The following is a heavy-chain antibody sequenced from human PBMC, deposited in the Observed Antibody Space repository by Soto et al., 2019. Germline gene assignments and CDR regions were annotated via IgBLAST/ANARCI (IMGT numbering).Heavy chain of an antibody. V-gene: IGHV3-7*01. D-gene: IGHD2-15*01. CDR2: IKEDGSEK. Sequence: EVQLVESGGGLVQPGGSLRLSCAASGFSFGGYWISWVRQAPGKGLEWVANIKEDGSEKYYVDSVKGRFTISRDNAKNSLYLQMNSLRAEDTAVYYCARDEGCGGGSCYSIWRYWGQGTLVTVSP. CDR3: ARDEGCGGGSCYSIWRY. J-gene: IGHJ4*02. CDR1: GFSFGGYW.